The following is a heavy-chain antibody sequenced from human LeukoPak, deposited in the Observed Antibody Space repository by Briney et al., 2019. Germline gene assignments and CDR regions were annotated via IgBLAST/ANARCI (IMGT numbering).Heavy chain of an antibody. D-gene: IGHD3-3*01. CDR2: INAGNGDT. Sequence: GASVKVSCKASGYTFTKYVVHWVRQAPGQRPEWMGWINAGNGDTKYSQNFQDRVTITRDTSANTAYMELRSLRSEDTAVYYCARGSYDFWSGYHPAFDYWGQGTVVTVSS. J-gene: IGHJ4*02. CDR3: ARGSYDFWSGYHPAFDY. V-gene: IGHV1-3*01. CDR1: GYTFTKYV.